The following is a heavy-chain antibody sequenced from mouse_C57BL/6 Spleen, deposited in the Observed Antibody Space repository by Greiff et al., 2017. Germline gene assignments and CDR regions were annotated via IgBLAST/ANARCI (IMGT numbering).Heavy chain of an antibody. CDR1: GFSLTSYG. D-gene: IGHD1-1*01. V-gene: IGHV2-9*01. J-gene: IGHJ4*01. CDR2: IWGGGST. CDR3: ANQADYYGGGYYNAMDS. Sequence: VKLMESGPGLVAPSQSLSITCTVSGFSLTSYGVDWVRQPPGKGLEWLGVIWGGGSTNYNSALMSRLSISKDNSKSQVFLKMNSLQTDDTAIYYGANQADYYGGGYYNAMDSWGQGTSVPVSP.